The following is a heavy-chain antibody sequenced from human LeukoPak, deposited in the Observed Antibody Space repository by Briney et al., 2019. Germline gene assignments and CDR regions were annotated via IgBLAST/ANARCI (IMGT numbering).Heavy chain of an antibody. J-gene: IGHJ6*03. Sequence: SETLSLTCTVSGGSISSYFWSWIRQPAGKGLEWIGRIYTSGSTNYNPSLKSRVTMSVDTSKNQFSLKLSSVTAADTAVYYCARLGGSSRSLCYYYYMDVWGKGTTVTVSS. V-gene: IGHV4-4*07. CDR3: ARLGGSSRSLCYYYYMDV. CDR2: IYTSGST. CDR1: GGSISSYF. D-gene: IGHD2-15*01.